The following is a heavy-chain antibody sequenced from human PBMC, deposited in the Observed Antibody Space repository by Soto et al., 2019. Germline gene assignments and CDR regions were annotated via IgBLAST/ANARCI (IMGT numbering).Heavy chain of an antibody. CDR2: ISWNSGSI. J-gene: IGHJ4*02. Sequence: GGSLRLSCAASGFTFDDYAMHWVRQAPGKGLEWVSGISWNSGSIGYADSVKGRFTISRDNAKNSLYLQMNSLRAEDTALYYCSKDFRRPLFSVAGTSWCPDYWGQGTLVTVSS. CDR1: GFTFDDYA. D-gene: IGHD6-19*01. V-gene: IGHV3-9*01. CDR3: SKDFRRPLFSVAGTSWCPDY.